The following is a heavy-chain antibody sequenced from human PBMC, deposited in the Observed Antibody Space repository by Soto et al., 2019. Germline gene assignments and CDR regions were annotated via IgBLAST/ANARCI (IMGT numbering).Heavy chain of an antibody. Sequence: ASVKVSCKASGYTFTSYFIHWVRQATGQGLEWMGWMNPNSGNTGYAQKFQGRVTMTRNTSISTAYMELSSLRSEDTAVYYCARVRVRFSGSYYEGDFDIWGQGTMVTVS. V-gene: IGHV1-8*02. D-gene: IGHD3-10*01. J-gene: IGHJ3*02. CDR3: ARVRVRFSGSYYEGDFDI. CDR2: MNPNSGNT. CDR1: GYTFTSYF.